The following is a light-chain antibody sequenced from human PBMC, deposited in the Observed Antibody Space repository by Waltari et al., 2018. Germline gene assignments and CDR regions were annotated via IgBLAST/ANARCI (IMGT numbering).Light chain of an antibody. CDR1: QAISTY. V-gene: IGKV1-9*01. Sequence: DIQLTQSPSFLSASVGDRVTITCRASQAISTYVAWYQQTPGKAPKRLIYVASKLQTGVPSRFSGSGSGTEFTLTISGLQPEDCATYYCQHFNSYPLTFGGGTKVEIK. CDR2: VAS. J-gene: IGKJ4*01. CDR3: QHFNSYPLT.